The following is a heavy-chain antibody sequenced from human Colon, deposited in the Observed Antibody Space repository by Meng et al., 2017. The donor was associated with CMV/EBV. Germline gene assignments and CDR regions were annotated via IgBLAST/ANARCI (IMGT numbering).Heavy chain of an antibody. V-gene: IGHV1-46*01. D-gene: IGHD6-6*01. CDR2: VSLIGERP. CDR3: ARMFAASSGWFDP. J-gene: IGHJ5*02. Sequence: ASVKVSCKASGNTLSGDYIHWVRQAPGQGLDWVGMVSLIGERPKYAQKFQGRVTMTRDTSTSTFYMELSSLVSEDTAVYYCARMFAASSGWFDPWGQGTLVTVSS. CDR1: GNTLSGDY.